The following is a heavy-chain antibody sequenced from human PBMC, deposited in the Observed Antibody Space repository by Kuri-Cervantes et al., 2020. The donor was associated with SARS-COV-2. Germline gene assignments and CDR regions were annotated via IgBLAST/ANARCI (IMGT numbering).Heavy chain of an antibody. D-gene: IGHD4-17*01. CDR2: INSGSSIT. CDR3: ARDPSSYGDYVGSYFDY. CDR1: GFTFSSYS. Sequence: GESLQIPRAVSGFTFSSYSMHWVRQAPGKGLEWVSYINSGSSITYYADSVKGRFTISRDNAKDALYLQMSSLRDEDTAVYYCARDPSSYGDYVGSYFDYWGQGTLVTVSS. V-gene: IGHV3-48*02. J-gene: IGHJ4*02.